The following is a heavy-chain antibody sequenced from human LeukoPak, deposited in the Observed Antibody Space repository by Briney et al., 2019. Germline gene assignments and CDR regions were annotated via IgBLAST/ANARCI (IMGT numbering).Heavy chain of an antibody. CDR2: INPNSGGT. V-gene: IGHV1-2*02. CDR1: GYTFIDYY. J-gene: IGHJ5*02. D-gene: IGHD3-22*01. CDR3: ARGVLAGYDSSGYRFYNRFDP. Sequence: EASVKVSCKASGYTFIDYYMHWVRQAPGQGLEWMGWINPNSGGTNYAQRFQGRVTMTRDTSIRTAYMELSRLTSDDTAVYYCARGVLAGYDSSGYRFYNRFDPWGQGTLVTVSS.